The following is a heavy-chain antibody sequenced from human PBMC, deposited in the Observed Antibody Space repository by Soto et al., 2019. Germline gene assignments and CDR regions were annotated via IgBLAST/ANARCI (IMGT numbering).Heavy chain of an antibody. V-gene: IGHV4-59*01. CDR2: IHYSGTT. CDR3: AAGEASSRNLAPYYLNF. D-gene: IGHD6-13*01. Sequence: PSETLSLTCTVSGTSISSYYWSWIRQPPGKGLEWIANIHYSGTTNYNPSLASRVTLSVDTSKNQFSLKMTSVTAADRAMYFCAAGEASSRNLAPYYLNFWGQGTLVTVSS. J-gene: IGHJ4*02. CDR1: GTSISSYY.